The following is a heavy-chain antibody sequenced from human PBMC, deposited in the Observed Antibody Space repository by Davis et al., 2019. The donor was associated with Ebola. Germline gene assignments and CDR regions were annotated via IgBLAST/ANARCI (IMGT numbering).Heavy chain of an antibody. CDR1: GGSFSGYY. CDR3: ARDWGPHSGRLDY. Sequence: PSETLSLTCAVYGGSFSGYYWSWIRQPPGKGLEWIGEINHSGSTNYNPSLKSRVTISVDTSKNQFSLKLSSVTAADTAVYYCARDWGPHSGRLDYWGQGTLVTVSS. J-gene: IGHJ4*02. CDR2: INHSGST. D-gene: IGHD1-26*01. V-gene: IGHV4-34*01.